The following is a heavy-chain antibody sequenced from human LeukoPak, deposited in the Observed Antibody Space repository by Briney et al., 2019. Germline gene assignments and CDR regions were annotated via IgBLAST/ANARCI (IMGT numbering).Heavy chain of an antibody. CDR2: ISSSSSYI. CDR1: GFTFSSCS. CDR3: ARDWSHRCFDY. D-gene: IGHD3-3*01. V-gene: IGHV3-21*04. Sequence: SGGSLRLSCAASGFTFSSCSMNWVRQAPGKGLEWVSSISSSSSYIYYTDSVKGRFTISRDNAKNSLYLQMNSLRAEDTAVYYCARDWSHRCFDYWGQGTLVTVSS. J-gene: IGHJ4*02.